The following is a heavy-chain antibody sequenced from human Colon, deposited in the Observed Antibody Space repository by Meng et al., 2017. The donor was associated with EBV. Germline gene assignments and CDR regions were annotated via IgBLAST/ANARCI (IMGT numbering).Heavy chain of an antibody. CDR3: ARCDGYSAPFDL. J-gene: IGHJ2*01. CDR1: GFTFSSFG. Sequence: QVQRVESGGGVVPSGRSRRLSWEASGFTFSSFGMHWVRQAPGKGLEWVALIWYDGTNKYYADSVKGRFTISRDNSKNTLYMQMNSLRAEDTGVYFCARCDGYSAPFDLWGRGTLVTVSS. V-gene: IGHV3-33*01. D-gene: IGHD5-12*01. CDR2: IWYDGTNK.